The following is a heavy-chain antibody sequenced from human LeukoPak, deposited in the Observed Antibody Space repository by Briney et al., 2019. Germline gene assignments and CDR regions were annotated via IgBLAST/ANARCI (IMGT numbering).Heavy chain of an antibody. CDR3: AKDRRTMVRGVISGFDY. J-gene: IGHJ4*02. CDR1: GFTFSSYA. V-gene: IGHV3-23*01. Sequence: GGSLRLSCAASGFTFSSYAMSWVRQAPGKGLEWVSAISGSGGSTYYADFVKGRFTISRDNSKNTLYLQMNSLRAEDTAVYYCAKDRRTMVRGVISGFDYWGQGTLVTVSS. D-gene: IGHD3-10*01. CDR2: ISGSGGST.